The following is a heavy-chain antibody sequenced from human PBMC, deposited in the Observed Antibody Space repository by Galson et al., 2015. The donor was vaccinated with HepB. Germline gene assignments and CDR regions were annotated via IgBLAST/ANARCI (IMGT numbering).Heavy chain of an antibody. D-gene: IGHD1-14*01. CDR2: ISGLNGNT. Sequence: SCKASGYVFRSYGITWVRQAPGQGLEWMGWISGLNGNTNYAQKLQGRVSLTTHTSATTVYMELRSLRSDDTAVYYCARGGGISPPDPWGQGTLVIVSS. CDR3: ARGGGISPPDP. J-gene: IGHJ5*02. CDR1: GYVFRSYG. V-gene: IGHV1-18*01.